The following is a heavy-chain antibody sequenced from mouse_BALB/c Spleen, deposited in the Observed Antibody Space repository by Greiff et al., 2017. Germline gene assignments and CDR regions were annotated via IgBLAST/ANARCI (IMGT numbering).Heavy chain of an antibody. CDR1: GFNIKDTY. D-gene: IGHD2-3*01. V-gene: IGHV14-3*02. J-gene: IGHJ4*01. CDR2: IDPANGNT. Sequence: VHVKQSGAELVKPGASVKLSCTASGFNIKDTYMHWVKQRPEQGLEWIGRIDPANGNTKYDPKFQGKATITADTSSNTAYLQLSSLTSEDTAVYYCAREVNGYYPYAMDYWGQGTSVTVSS. CDR3: AREVNGYYPYAMDY.